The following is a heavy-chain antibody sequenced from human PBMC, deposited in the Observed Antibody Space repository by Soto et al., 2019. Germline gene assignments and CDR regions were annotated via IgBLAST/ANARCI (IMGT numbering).Heavy chain of an antibody. CDR2: IIPILGIA. J-gene: IGHJ4*02. CDR3: ERDEAAAGYFDY. V-gene: IGHV1-69*08. CDR1: GGTFSSYT. Sequence: QVQLVQSGAEVKKPGSSVKVSCKASGGTFSSYTISWVRQAPGQGLEWMGRIIPILGIANYAQKFQGRVTITADKSTSTAYMELSSLRSEDTAVYYCERDEAAAGYFDYWGQGTLVTVSS. D-gene: IGHD6-13*01.